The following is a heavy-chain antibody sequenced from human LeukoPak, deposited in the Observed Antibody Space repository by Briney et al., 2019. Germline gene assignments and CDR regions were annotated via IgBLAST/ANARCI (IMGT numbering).Heavy chain of an antibody. V-gene: IGHV1-2*02. CDR1: GYTFTDYY. J-gene: IGHJ3*02. D-gene: IGHD3-9*01. CDR2: INPNSGGT. Sequence: GASVKVSCKASGYTFTDYYIHWVRQAPGQGLEWMGWINPNSGGTNYVQKFQGRVTMTRDTSISTAYMELSRLRSDDTAVYYCARGTYYDILTGYYNVDDAFDIWGQGTMVTVSS. CDR3: ARGTYYDILTGYYNVDDAFDI.